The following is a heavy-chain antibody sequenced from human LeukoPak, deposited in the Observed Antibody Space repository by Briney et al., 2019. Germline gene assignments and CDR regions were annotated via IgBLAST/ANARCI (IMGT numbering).Heavy chain of an antibody. D-gene: IGHD6-19*01. CDR1: GGSFSGYY. V-gene: IGHV4-34*01. CDR2: INHSGST. Sequence: SGTLSLTCAVYGGSFSGYYWSWIRQPPGKGLEWIGEINHSGSTNYNPSLKSRVTISVDTSKNQFSLKLSSVTAADTAVYYCARPDGPTPRYSSGRYAFDIWGQGTMVTVSS. CDR3: ARPDGPTPRYSSGRYAFDI. J-gene: IGHJ3*02.